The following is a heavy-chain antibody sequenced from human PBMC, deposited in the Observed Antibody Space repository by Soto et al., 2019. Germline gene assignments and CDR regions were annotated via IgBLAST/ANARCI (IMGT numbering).Heavy chain of an antibody. CDR1: GFTFSSYW. J-gene: IGHJ4*02. V-gene: IGHV3-7*05. D-gene: IGHD6-13*01. CDR3: AREIRSSSWYFDY. Sequence: GGSLRLSCAASGFTFSSYWMSWVRQAPGKGLEWVANIKQDGSEKYYVDSVKGRLTISRDNAKNSLYLQMNSLRAEDTAVYYCAREIRSSSWYFDYWGQGTLVTVSS. CDR2: IKQDGSEK.